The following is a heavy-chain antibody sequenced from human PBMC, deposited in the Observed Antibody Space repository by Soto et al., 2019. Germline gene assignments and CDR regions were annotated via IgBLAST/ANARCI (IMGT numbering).Heavy chain of an antibody. J-gene: IGHJ3*02. V-gene: IGHV3-48*01. CDR1: GFTFSSYS. Sequence: GGSLRLSCAASGFTFSSYSMNWVRQAPAKGLEWVSYISSSSSTIYYADSVKGRFTISRDNAKNSLYLQMNSLRAEDTAVYYCARDLWDYCNPLRDAFDIWGQGTMVTVSS. D-gene: IGHD3-10*01. CDR3: ARDLWDYCNPLRDAFDI. CDR2: ISSSSSTI.